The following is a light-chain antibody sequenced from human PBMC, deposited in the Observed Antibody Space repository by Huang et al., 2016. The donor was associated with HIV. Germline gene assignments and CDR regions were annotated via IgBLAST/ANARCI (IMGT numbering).Light chain of an antibody. J-gene: IGKJ1*01. CDR1: ESIGTK. Sequence: EIVMTQSPATLSVSPGERATLSCRHSESIGTKLAWFQQKPGQAPSLLIHGASTRATGIPARCSGSGSGTEFTLTSTSLQSEDFAVYYWQQYNNWRTFGQGTRVEV. CDR3: QQYNNWRT. V-gene: IGKV3-15*01. CDR2: GAS.